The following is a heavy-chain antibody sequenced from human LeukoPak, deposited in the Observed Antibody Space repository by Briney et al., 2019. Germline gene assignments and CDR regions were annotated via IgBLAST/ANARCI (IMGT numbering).Heavy chain of an antibody. CDR3: AKDEVTSGGGLAS. V-gene: IGHV3-53*01. Sequence: PGGSLRLSCAASGFTFSNYGVHWVRQAPGKGLEWVSAMYTGGTTYYADSVTGRFTVSRDTSRNTLFLHMDSLRAEDTAVYYCAKDEVTSGGGLASWGQGTLVIVSS. CDR1: GFTFSNYG. J-gene: IGHJ5*01. D-gene: IGHD2-21*02. CDR2: MYTGGTT.